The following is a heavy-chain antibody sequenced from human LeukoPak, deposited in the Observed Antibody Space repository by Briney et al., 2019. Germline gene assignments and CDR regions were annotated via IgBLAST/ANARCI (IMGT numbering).Heavy chain of an antibody. CDR2: IYYSEST. D-gene: IGHD2-2*01. CDR3: ARLLTGSTSSHIDY. Sequence: SETLSLTCTVSGGSISSYYWSWIRQPPGKGLEWIGYIYYSESTNYNPSLKSRVTISVDTSKNQFSLKLSSVTAADTAVYYCARLLTGSTSSHIDYWGQGTLVTVSS. CDR1: GGSISSYY. V-gene: IGHV4-59*08. J-gene: IGHJ4*02.